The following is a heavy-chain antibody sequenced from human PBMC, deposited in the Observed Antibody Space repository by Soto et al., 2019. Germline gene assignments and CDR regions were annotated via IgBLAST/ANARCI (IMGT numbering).Heavy chain of an antibody. CDR3: ASAYSSSWGGWFDP. CDR2: IYYSGST. Sequence: QVQLQESGPGLVKPSETLSLTCTVSGGSISSYYWSWIRQPPGKGLEWIGYIYYSGSTNYNPSLKSRVTISVDTSRNQFSLTLSSVTAADTAVYYGASAYSSSWGGWFDPWGQGTLVTVSS. V-gene: IGHV4-59*01. J-gene: IGHJ5*02. D-gene: IGHD6-13*01. CDR1: GGSISSYY.